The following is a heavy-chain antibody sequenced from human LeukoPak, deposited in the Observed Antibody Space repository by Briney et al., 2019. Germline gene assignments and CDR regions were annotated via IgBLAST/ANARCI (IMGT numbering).Heavy chain of an antibody. D-gene: IGHD6-19*01. CDR1: GFTFSSYT. J-gene: IGHJ4*02. Sequence: PGGSLRLSCAAPGFTFSSYTMNWVRQAPGKGREWVSSISSSSSYIYYADSVKGRFTISRDNAKNSLYLQMNSLRAEDTAVYYCARAFGIAVAGQPPPYWGQGTLVTVSS. CDR3: ARAFGIAVAGQPPPY. V-gene: IGHV3-21*01. CDR2: ISSSSSYI.